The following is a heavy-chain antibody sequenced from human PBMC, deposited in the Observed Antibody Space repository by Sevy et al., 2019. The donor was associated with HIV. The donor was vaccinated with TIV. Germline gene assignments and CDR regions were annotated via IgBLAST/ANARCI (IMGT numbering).Heavy chain of an antibody. CDR1: GFTFSTYA. Sequence: GGSLRLSCVASGFTFSTYAMNWVRQAPGKGLEWVSSISASGRWTYYADSVQGRFTISRDNSNNTVSVQMNSLRVEDTAVYYCAKGYCNGHSCPRDYYYYGLDVWGQGTTVTVSS. D-gene: IGHD2-15*01. CDR2: ISASGRWT. CDR3: AKGYCNGHSCPRDYYYYGLDV. J-gene: IGHJ6*02. V-gene: IGHV3-23*01.